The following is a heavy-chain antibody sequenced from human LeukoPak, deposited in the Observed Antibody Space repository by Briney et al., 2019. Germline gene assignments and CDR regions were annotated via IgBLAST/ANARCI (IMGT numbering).Heavy chain of an antibody. CDR3: ARIGGREENYFDY. CDR2: IDPSDSYT. D-gene: IGHD2-15*01. V-gene: IGHV5-10-1*01. Sequence: GESLKISCKGSGYSFTSYWSSWVRQMPGKGLEWMGRIDPSDSYTNYSPSFQGHVTISADKSISTAYLQWSSLKASDTAMYYCARIGGREENYFDYWGQGTLVTVSS. J-gene: IGHJ4*02. CDR1: GYSFTSYW.